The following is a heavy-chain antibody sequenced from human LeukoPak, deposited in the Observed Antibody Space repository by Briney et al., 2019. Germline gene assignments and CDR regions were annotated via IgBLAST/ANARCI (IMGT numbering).Heavy chain of an antibody. CDR1: GYTFTSYA. CDR2: INAGNGNT. J-gene: IGHJ4*02. CDR3: AREAYSSGWYGEFDY. D-gene: IGHD6-19*01. Sequence: ASVKVSCKASGYTFTSYAMHWVRQAPGQRLEWMGWINAGNGNTKYSQEFQGRVTITRDTSASTAYMELSSLRSEDMAVYYCAREAYSSGWYGEFDYWGQGTLVTVSS. V-gene: IGHV1-3*03.